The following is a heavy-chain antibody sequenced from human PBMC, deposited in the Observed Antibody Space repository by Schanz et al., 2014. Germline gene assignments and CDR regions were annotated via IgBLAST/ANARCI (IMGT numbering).Heavy chain of an antibody. CDR1: GGSINNYF. D-gene: IGHD3-10*01. Sequence: QVHLQESGPGLVKPSETLSVTCTVSGGSINNYFWTWIRQPAGKGLEWIGRIYSNGISHYNPSLESRVPMSVDTSKNKFSLILTSVTAADTAVYYCELITLDRGVRNDYWGQGTLVSVSS. CDR3: ELITLDRGVRNDY. CDR2: IYSNGIS. V-gene: IGHV4-4*07. J-gene: IGHJ4*02.